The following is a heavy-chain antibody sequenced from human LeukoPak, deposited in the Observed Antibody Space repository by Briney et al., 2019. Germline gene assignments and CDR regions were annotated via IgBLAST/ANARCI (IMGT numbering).Heavy chain of an antibody. Sequence: SGPTLVNPTQTLTLTCTFSGFSLSTGGGGVGWIRQPPGKALEWLALSYWDDDKRYSPSLKSRLTITKDTSKNQVVLTMTNMDPVDTATYYCAHRFYDFWSGYTPGSMDVWGKGTTVTVSS. V-gene: IGHV2-5*02. D-gene: IGHD3-3*01. CDR1: GFSLSTGGGG. J-gene: IGHJ6*03. CDR3: AHRFYDFWSGYTPGSMDV. CDR2: SYWDDDK.